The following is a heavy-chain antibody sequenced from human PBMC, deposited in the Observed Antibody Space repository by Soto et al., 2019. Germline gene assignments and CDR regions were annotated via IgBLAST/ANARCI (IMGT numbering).Heavy chain of an antibody. J-gene: IGHJ5*02. V-gene: IGHV4-59*01. CDR3: AREYCSSTSCYAGGWFDP. CDR1: GGSISSYY. Sequence: SETLSLTCTVSGGSISSYYWRWIRQPPGKGLEWIGYIYYSGSTNYNPSLKSRVTISVDTSKNQFSLKLSSVTAADTAVYYCAREYCSSTSCYAGGWFDPWGQGTLVTVSS. CDR2: IYYSGST. D-gene: IGHD2-2*01.